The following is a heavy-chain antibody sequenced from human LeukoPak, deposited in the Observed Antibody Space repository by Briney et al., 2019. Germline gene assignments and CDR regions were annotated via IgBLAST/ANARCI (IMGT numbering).Heavy chain of an antibody. J-gene: IGHJ4*02. CDR2: ISGSGGST. D-gene: IGHD6-13*01. Sequence: GGSLRLSCAASGFTFSSYAMSWVRQAPGKGLEWVSAISGSGGSTHYADSVKGRFTISRDNSKNTLYLQMNSLRAEDTAVYYCAKDSSSWYFAGVFDYWGQGALVTVSS. V-gene: IGHV3-23*01. CDR1: GFTFSSYA. CDR3: AKDSSSWYFAGVFDY.